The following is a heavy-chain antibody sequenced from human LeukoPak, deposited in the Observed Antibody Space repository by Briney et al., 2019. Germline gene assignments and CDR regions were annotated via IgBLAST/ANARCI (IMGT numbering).Heavy chain of an antibody. CDR2: IYSGGNT. Sequence: GGSLRLSCVASGFTVSSNYMTWVRQAPGKGLEWVSVIYSGGNTFYADSVKGRFTISRDNSKNTLYLQMNSLRGEDTAIYYCARDDAPPVFDYGAREPWSPSPQ. V-gene: IGHV3-66*02. J-gene: IGHJ4*02. D-gene: IGHD2-2*01. CDR1: GFTVSSNY. CDR3: ARDDAPPVFD.